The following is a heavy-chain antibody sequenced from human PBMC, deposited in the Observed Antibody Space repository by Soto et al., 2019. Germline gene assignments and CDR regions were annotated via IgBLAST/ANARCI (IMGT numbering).Heavy chain of an antibody. Sequence: ASVKVSCKASGYTLNTYYMHWVRQAPGQGPEWMGIINPRGGSTTYAQNFQDRVTMTRDTSSSTVYMELSSLRSEDTAVYYCARGGGFSPYYFNLDVWGQGTTVTVSS. V-gene: IGHV1-46*02. D-gene: IGHD1-26*01. CDR3: ARGGGFSPYYFNLDV. CDR1: GYTLNTYY. CDR2: INPRGGST. J-gene: IGHJ6*02.